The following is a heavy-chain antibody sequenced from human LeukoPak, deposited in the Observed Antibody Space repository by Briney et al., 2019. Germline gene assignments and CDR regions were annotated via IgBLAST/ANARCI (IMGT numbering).Heavy chain of an antibody. CDR1: GYSFTSYL. V-gene: IGHV5-51*01. CDR2: IYPGDSDT. CDR3: ARRILSSGWDY. D-gene: IGHD6-19*01. Sequence: GESLNISCHGSGYSFTSYLIGWVRQMPGKGLELMGIIYPGDSDTRYSPSFQGQATISADKSISTAYLQWSSLKASDTAMYYCARRILSSGWDYWGQGTLVTVSS. J-gene: IGHJ4*02.